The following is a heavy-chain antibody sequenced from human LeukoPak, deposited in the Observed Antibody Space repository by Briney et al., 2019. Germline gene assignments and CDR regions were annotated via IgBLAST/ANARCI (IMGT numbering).Heavy chain of an antibody. Sequence: NPSETLSLTCTVSGGSISSYYWSWIRQPPGKGLEWIGYIYYSGSTNYNPSLKSRVTISVDTSKNQFSLKLSSVTAADTAVYYCARVTSSGWYLFDYWGRGTLVTVSS. CDR3: ARVTSSGWYLFDY. J-gene: IGHJ4*02. V-gene: IGHV4-59*01. D-gene: IGHD6-19*01. CDR1: GGSISSYY. CDR2: IYYSGST.